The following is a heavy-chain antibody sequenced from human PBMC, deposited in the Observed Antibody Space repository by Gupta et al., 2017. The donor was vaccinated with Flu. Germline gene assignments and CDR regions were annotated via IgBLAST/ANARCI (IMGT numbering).Heavy chain of an antibody. CDR1: GFTFSSYA. CDR3: AKQVWGTGNWFDP. J-gene: IGHJ5*02. V-gene: IGHV3-23*01. CDR2: ISDSGSST. D-gene: IGHD5-18*01. Sequence: EVQLLESGGGLVQPGGSLRLSCVGSGFTFSSYAMIWVRQAPGKGLEWVSGISDSGSSTYYADSVKGRFTISRDNSKNTLYLQLKRLRAEDTAVYYCAKQVWGTGNWFDPWGQGTLVTVSS.